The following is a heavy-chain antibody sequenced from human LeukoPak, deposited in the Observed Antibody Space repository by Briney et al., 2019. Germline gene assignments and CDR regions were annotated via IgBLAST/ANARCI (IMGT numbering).Heavy chain of an antibody. Sequence: GRSLRLSCAASGFTFDDYAMHWVRQAPGKGLEWVSGISWNSGSIGYVDSVKGRFTISRDNAKNSLYLQMNSLRAEDTAVYYCARTQYYDFWSGYWYYYYYMDVWGKGTTVTVSS. V-gene: IGHV3-9*01. CDR2: ISWNSGSI. CDR1: GFTFDDYA. J-gene: IGHJ6*03. D-gene: IGHD3-3*01. CDR3: ARTQYYDFWSGYWYYYYYMDV.